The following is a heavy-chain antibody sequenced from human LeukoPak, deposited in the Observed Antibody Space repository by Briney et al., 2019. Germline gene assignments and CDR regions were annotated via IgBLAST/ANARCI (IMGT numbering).Heavy chain of an antibody. V-gene: IGHV4-34*01. CDR3: ARGFGSSWYLADAFDI. Sequence: SETLPLTCAVYGGSFSGYYWSWIRQPPGKGLEWIGEINHSGSPNYNPSLKSRVTISVDTSKNQFSLKLSSVTAADTAVYYCARGFGSSWYLADAFDIWGQGTMVTVSS. D-gene: IGHD6-13*01. J-gene: IGHJ3*02. CDR1: GGSFSGYY. CDR2: INHSGSP.